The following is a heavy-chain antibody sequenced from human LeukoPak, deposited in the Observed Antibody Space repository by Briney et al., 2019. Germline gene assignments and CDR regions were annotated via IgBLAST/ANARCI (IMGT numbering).Heavy chain of an antibody. CDR1: GDSISTSNSY. D-gene: IGHD6-19*01. V-gene: IGHV4-39*01. CDR2: IYYSGNT. J-gene: IGHJ4*02. Sequence: SETLSLTCTVSGDSISTSNSYWGWIRQPPGKGLEWIGSIYYSGNTYYNASLKSRVTISVDTSKNQFSLKLSSVTAADTALYYCARYEAVAGVFDSWGQGILVTVSS. CDR3: ARYEAVAGVFDS.